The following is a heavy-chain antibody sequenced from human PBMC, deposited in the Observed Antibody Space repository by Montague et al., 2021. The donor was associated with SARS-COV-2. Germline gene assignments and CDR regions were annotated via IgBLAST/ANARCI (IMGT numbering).Heavy chain of an antibody. J-gene: IGHJ4*02. CDR2: IHHSGSA. D-gene: IGHD6-19*01. CDR3: ARGVFTVGGTSFDY. V-gene: IGHV4-34*01. Sequence: SETLSLTCAVSGGSFRGFYWTWIRQPPGKGLEWVGEIHHSGSATYNPSLETRVSMTVDTSKKEFSLRLYSVTGADTAVYFCARGVFTVGGTSFDYWGQGNLVTVSS. CDR1: GGSFRGFY.